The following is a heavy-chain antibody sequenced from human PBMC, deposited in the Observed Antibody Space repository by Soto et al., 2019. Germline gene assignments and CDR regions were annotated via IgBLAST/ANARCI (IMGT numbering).Heavy chain of an antibody. J-gene: IGHJ4*02. D-gene: IGHD1-20*01. CDR3: AQVPRMSGIDY. CDR1: GFTFSSYA. Sequence: EVQLLESGGGLVQPGGSLRLSCGASGFTFSSYAMSWVRQAPGKAPEWVSGISANGGRTDYADSVRGRFTMSRDNSKNTVYLQMNSLRAEDTAVYYCAQVPRMSGIDYWGQGTLVTVSS. V-gene: IGHV3-23*01. CDR2: ISANGGRT.